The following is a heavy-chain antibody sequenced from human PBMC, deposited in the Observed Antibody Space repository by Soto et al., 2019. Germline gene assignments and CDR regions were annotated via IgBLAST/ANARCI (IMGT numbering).Heavy chain of an antibody. CDR1: GGTFSSYA. J-gene: IGHJ5*02. Sequence: SVKVSCKASGGTFSSYAISWVRQAPGQGREWMGGIIPIFGTANYAQKFQGRVTITADKSTSTAYMELSSLRSEDTAVYYCARATVVTAILGGVTYHWFDPWGQGXLVTVYS. D-gene: IGHD2-21*02. CDR2: IIPIFGTA. V-gene: IGHV1-69*06. CDR3: ARATVVTAILGGVTYHWFDP.